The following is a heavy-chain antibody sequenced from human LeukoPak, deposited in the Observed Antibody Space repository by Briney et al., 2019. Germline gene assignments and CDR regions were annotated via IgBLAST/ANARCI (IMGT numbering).Heavy chain of an antibody. D-gene: IGHD1-14*01. Sequence: PSETLSLTCTVSGGSISSYYWSWIRQPPGKGLEWIGYIYYSGSTNYNPSLKSRVTISVDTSKNQFSLKLSSVTAADTAVYYCARGGLPELFDYWGQGTLVTVSS. V-gene: IGHV4-59*01. J-gene: IGHJ4*02. CDR2: IYYSGST. CDR3: ARGGLPELFDY. CDR1: GGSISSYY.